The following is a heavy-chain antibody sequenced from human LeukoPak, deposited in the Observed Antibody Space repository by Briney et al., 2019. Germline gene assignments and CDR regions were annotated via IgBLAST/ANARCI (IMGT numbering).Heavy chain of an antibody. CDR2: IDPSGGST. CDR1: GHSFTRYY. D-gene: IGHD1-26*01. V-gene: IGHV1-46*01. J-gene: IGHJ4*02. CDR3: AKVVYSGTSRGALDY. Sequence: GASVKVSCKASGHSFTRYYLHWVRQAPGQGLEWMGIIDPSGGSTSYAQKFQGRVTMTRDTATSTVYMELSSLRSEDTAAYYCAKVVYSGTSRGALDYWGQGTLVTVSS.